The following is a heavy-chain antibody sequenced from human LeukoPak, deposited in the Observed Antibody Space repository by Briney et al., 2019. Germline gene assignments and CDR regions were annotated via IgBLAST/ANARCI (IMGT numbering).Heavy chain of an antibody. CDR1: GYTSTGYY. V-gene: IGHV1-2*02. D-gene: IGHD3-10*01. Sequence: ASVKVSCKASGYTSTGYYMHWVRQAPGQGLEWMGWINPNSGGTNYAQKFQGRVTMTRDTSISTAYMELSRLRSDDTAVYYCARALYGSGWGNYYYYYMDVWGKGTTVTISS. CDR2: INPNSGGT. J-gene: IGHJ6*03. CDR3: ARALYGSGWGNYYYYYMDV.